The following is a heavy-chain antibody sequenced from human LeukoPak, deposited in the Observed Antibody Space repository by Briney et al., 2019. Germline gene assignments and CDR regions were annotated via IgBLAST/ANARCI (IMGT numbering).Heavy chain of an antibody. CDR3: ARAQWEYGDEPNYFDY. J-gene: IGHJ4*02. CDR2: IYYSGST. CDR1: GGSISSYY. Sequence: SETLSLTCTVSGGSISSYYWSWIRQPPGKGLEWIGYIYYSGSTNYNPSLKSRVTISVDTSKNQFSLKLSSVTAADTAVYYCARAQWEYGDEPNYFDYWGQGTLVTVSS. V-gene: IGHV4-59*01. D-gene: IGHD4-17*01.